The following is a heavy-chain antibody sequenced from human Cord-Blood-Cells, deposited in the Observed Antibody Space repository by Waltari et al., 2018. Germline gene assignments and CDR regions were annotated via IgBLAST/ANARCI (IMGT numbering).Heavy chain of an antibody. J-gene: IGHJ3*02. CDR3: ARGRIVVVPAADAFDI. CDR2: INHSGST. V-gene: IGHV4-34*01. D-gene: IGHD2-2*01. CDR1: GGSFSGYY. Sequence: QVQLQQWGAGLLKPSETLSLTCAVYGGSFSGYYWSWIRQPPGKGLEWIGEINHSGSTNYNPSRKSRVTISVDTSKNQFSLKLSSVTAADTAVYYCARGRIVVVPAADAFDIWGQGTMVTVSS.